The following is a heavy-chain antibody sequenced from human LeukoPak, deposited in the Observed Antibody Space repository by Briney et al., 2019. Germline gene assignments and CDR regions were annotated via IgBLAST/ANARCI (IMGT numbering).Heavy chain of an antibody. V-gene: IGHV3-48*04. CDR1: GFTFSGYT. Sequence: GGSLRLSCVASGFTFSGYTMNWVRQAPGKGLEWVSYISSGGTTTYEADSVKGRFTISRDNAKNSLYLHMSSLRADDTAVYYCARSFGYGGYVSFDFWGQGTLVTVSS. D-gene: IGHD5-12*01. CDR3: ARSFGYGGYVSFDF. CDR2: ISSGGTTT. J-gene: IGHJ4*02.